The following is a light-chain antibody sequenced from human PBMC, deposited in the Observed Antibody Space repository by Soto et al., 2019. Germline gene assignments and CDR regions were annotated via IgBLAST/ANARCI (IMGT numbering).Light chain of an antibody. CDR1: SSDVGGYNY. Sequence: QSALTQPPSASGSPGQSVTISCTGTSSDVGGYNYVSWYQQHPGKAPKLIIYEVTKRPSGVPDRFSGSKSGNTASLTVSGLQAEDEADYYCSSHAGINNVVFGGGTKLTV. CDR3: SSHAGINNVV. CDR2: EVT. J-gene: IGLJ3*02. V-gene: IGLV2-8*01.